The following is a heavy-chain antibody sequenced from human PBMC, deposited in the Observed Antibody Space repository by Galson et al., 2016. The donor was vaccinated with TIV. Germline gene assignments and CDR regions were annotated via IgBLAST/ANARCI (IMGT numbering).Heavy chain of an antibody. J-gene: IGHJ4*02. CDR1: GFTFSTYA. CDR2: IGTGGKT. CDR3: AKPDIATIDINYYFDY. V-gene: IGHV3-23*01. Sequence: SLRLSCAASGFTFSTYAMSGVRQAPGKGLEWVSSIGTGGKTYYADSVKGRFTISRDNSKDSLHLQMNSLRADDTAIYYCAKPDIATIDINYYFDYWGQGTLVPVSS. D-gene: IGHD5-24*01.